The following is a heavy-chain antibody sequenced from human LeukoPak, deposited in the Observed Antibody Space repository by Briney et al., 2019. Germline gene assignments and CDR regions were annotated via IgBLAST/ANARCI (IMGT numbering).Heavy chain of an antibody. CDR2: ISYDGSNK. J-gene: IGHJ3*02. Sequence: PGGSLRLSCAASGFTFSSYAMHWVRQAPGKGLEWVAVISYDGSNKYYADSVKGRFTISRDNSKNTLYLRMNSLRAEDTAVYYCARRAMESGHSYGYFAFDIWGQGTMVTVSS. D-gene: IGHD5-18*01. CDR3: ARRAMESGHSYGYFAFDI. CDR1: GFTFSSYA. V-gene: IGHV3-30-3*01.